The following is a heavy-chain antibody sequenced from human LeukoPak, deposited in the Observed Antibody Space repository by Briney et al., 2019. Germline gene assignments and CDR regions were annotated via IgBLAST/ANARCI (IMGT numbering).Heavy chain of an antibody. D-gene: IGHD2-2*01. Sequence: SETLSLTCSVSGASMSVYYRSWTRQPAGEGMEWIGCIYPSGNTNYNPPLRSRVTMSLDASKSEFSLNLRSVTAADTALYYCATYIALVPATSPPGPFDIWGRGTVDSVSS. V-gene: IGHV4-4*07. CDR1: GASMSVYY. CDR2: IYPSGNT. J-gene: IGHJ3*02. CDR3: ATYIALVPATSPPGPFDI.